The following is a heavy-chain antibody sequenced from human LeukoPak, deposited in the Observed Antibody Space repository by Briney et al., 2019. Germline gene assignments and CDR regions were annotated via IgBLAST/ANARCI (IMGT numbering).Heavy chain of an antibody. CDR2: MNPNSGNT. V-gene: IGHV1-8*01. CDR3: ARDDFWSGSDY. J-gene: IGHJ4*02. D-gene: IGHD3-3*01. CDR1: GYTFTSYD. Sequence: ASVKVSCKASGYTFTSYDINWVRQATGQGLEWMGWMNPNSGNTGYAQKFQGRVTMTRDTSTSTVYMELSSLRSEDTAVYYCARDDFWSGSDYWGQGTLVTVSS.